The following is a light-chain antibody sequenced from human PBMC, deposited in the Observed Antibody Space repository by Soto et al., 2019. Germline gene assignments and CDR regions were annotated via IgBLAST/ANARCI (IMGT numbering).Light chain of an antibody. Sequence: EIVLTQSAVTLSLSPGERATLSCMSIHSFNSIYLAWYQQKPGQAPRLLIYDASNRATGIPARFSCSGSGTDYTLTISSLEPEDFAVYYCQQRSSWPPTFGGGTKV. CDR3: QQRSSWPPT. CDR2: DAS. V-gene: IGKV3-11*01. J-gene: IGKJ4*01. CDR1: HSFNSIY.